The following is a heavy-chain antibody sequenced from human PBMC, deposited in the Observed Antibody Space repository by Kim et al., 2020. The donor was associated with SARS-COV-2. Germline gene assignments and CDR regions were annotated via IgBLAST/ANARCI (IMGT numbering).Heavy chain of an antibody. CDR1: GFSFSSTS. CDR3: AREQGGSYFY. CDR2: ITSSSDYT. J-gene: IGHJ4*02. D-gene: IGHD1-26*01. V-gene: IGHV3-21*01. Sequence: GGSLRLSCVASGFSFSSTSMNWVRQAPGKGLEWVSAITSSSDYTYYADSLRGRFTISRDNAKNSLYLQMDSLRVEDTAVYYCAREQGGSYFYWGQGTLVTVPS.